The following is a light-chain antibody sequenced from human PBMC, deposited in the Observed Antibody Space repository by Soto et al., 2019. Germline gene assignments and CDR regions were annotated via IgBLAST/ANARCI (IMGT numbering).Light chain of an antibody. J-gene: IGLJ1*01. CDR1: SSDVGGYNY. CDR3: SSFAGSNNYV. Sequence: QTVVTQPPSASGSPGQSVTISCTGTSSDVGGYNYVSWYQQHPGKAPKLMIYEVTKRPSGVPDRFSGSKSGNTASLTVSGLQAEDEAEYYCSSFAGSNNYVFGTGTKVTVL. V-gene: IGLV2-8*01. CDR2: EVT.